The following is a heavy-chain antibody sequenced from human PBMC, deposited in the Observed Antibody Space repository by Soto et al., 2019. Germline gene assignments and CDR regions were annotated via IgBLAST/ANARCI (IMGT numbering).Heavy chain of an antibody. CDR2: ISGSGGST. V-gene: IGHV3-23*01. Sequence: GGSLRLSCAASGFTFSSYAMSWVRQAPGKGLEWVSAISGSGGSTYYADSVKGRFTISRDNSKNTLHLQMNSLRAEDTAVYYCARGYGDTYYYGMDVWGQGTTVTVSS. CDR3: ARGYGDTYYYGMDV. CDR1: GFTFSSYA. D-gene: IGHD4-17*01. J-gene: IGHJ6*02.